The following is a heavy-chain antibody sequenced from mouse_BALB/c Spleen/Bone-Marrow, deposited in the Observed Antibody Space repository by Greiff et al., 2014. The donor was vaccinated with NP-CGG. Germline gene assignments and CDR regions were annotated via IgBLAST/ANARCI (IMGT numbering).Heavy chain of an antibody. Sequence: VQLQQSGAELAKPGASVKMSCKASGYTFSNYWMHWVKQRPGQGLEWIGYINPSTGYTEYNQKFKDKATLTADKSSSTAYMQLSSLRWVDSAVYYCARSRGKYAMDYWGQGTSVTVSS. CDR3: ARSRGKYAMDY. V-gene: IGHV1-7*01. J-gene: IGHJ4*01. D-gene: IGHD2-1*01. CDR1: GYTFSNYW. CDR2: INPSTGYT.